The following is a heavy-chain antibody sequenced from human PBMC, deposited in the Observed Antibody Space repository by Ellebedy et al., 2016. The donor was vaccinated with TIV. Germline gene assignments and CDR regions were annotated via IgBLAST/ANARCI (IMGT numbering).Heavy chain of an antibody. D-gene: IGHD4-23*01. CDR3: TNSYGSEHY. Sequence: PGGSLRLSCTASGFMFSLYTMNWVRQVPGGGLVGVSRISRDGSATDYAGSVQGRFTNSRNNANNTLYLQMNSLKTEDAAVYYCTNSYGSEHYWGQGTLVTVSS. V-gene: IGHV3-74*01. CDR1: GFMFSLYT. J-gene: IGHJ4*02. CDR2: ISRDGSAT.